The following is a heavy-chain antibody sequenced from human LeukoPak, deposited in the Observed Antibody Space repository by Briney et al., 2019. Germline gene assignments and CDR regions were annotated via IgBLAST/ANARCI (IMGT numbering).Heavy chain of an antibody. CDR2: IKTDGSST. V-gene: IGHV3-74*01. J-gene: IGHJ4*02. CDR1: GFAFSNFW. D-gene: IGHD1-14*01. Sequence: GGSLRLSCTASGFAFSNFWMHWVRQAPGKGLVWVSRIKTDGSSTNYADSVKGRFTISRDNAKNTLYLQMNSVRAEDTAVYHCAKGIANRAFEALIDYWGQGTLVTVSS. CDR3: AKGIANRAFEALIDY.